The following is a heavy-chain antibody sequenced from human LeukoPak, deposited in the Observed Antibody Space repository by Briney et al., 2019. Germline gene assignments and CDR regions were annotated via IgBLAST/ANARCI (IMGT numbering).Heavy chain of an antibody. Sequence: SETLSLTCTVSGGSISSSSYYWGWIRQPPGKGLEWIGSIHYSGSTYYSPSLKSRVTISVDTSKNQFSLKLSSVTAADTAVYYCATQRAFAFDIWGQGTMVTVSS. D-gene: IGHD3-3*02. CDR1: GGSISSSSYY. CDR3: ATQRAFAFDI. CDR2: IHYSGST. J-gene: IGHJ3*02. V-gene: IGHV4-39*01.